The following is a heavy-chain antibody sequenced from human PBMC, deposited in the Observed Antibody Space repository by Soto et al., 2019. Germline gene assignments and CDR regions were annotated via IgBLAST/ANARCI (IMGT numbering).Heavy chain of an antibody. CDR2: IYPGDSDT. CDR1: GYSFTSYW. CDR3: PRHAPENCSGGSCYHYYYGMGV. Sequence: GESLKISCKGSGYSFTSYWIGWVRQMPGKGLEWMGIIYPGDSDTRYSPSFQGQVTISAEKSISTAYLQWSSLKASDTAMYYCPRHAPENCSGGSCYHYYYGMGVWGRGTTVTVSS. D-gene: IGHD2-15*01. J-gene: IGHJ6*02. V-gene: IGHV5-51*01.